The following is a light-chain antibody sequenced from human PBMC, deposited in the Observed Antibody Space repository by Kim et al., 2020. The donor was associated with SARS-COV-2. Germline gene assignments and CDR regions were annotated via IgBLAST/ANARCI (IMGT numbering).Light chain of an antibody. CDR3: QQYADSSLS. CDR1: QSVSSS. Sequence: WSPVERATLSRRASQSVSSSLAWYQQRPGQTPRLLIYGASTRATGIPDRFSGSGSGTDFILTISRLEPEDFAIYYCQQYADSSLSFGGGTKVDIK. J-gene: IGKJ4*01. V-gene: IGKV3-20*01. CDR2: GAS.